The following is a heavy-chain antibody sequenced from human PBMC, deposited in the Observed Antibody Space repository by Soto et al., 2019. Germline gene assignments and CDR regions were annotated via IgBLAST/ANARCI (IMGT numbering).Heavy chain of an antibody. V-gene: IGHV3-23*01. CDR3: ANGGQVVTSPHDAFDI. D-gene: IGHD3-22*01. CDR2: ISGSGGST. J-gene: IGHJ3*02. Sequence: GGSLRLSCAASGFTFSSYAMSWVRQAPGKGLEWVSAISGSGGSTYYADSVKGRFTISRDNSKNTLYPQMNSLRAEDTAVYYCANGGQVVTSPHDAFDIWGQGTMVTVSS. CDR1: GFTFSSYA.